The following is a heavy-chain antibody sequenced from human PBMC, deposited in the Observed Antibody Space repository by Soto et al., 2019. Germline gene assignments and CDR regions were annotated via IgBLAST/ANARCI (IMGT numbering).Heavy chain of an antibody. J-gene: IGHJ4*02. CDR3: APHFSGAYVVAR. CDR2: THHSGRT. CDR1: AFSTRRGCY. D-gene: IGHD2-15*01. V-gene: IGHV4-38-2*01. Sequence: PQALSHTNAVSAFSTRRGCYRGWMRQPPGKGLEWIGGTHHSGRTYYSTSLKSRVTISVDTSKTQVYLKLNSVNAADTFLYYRAPHFSGAYVVARWGQGSLVT.